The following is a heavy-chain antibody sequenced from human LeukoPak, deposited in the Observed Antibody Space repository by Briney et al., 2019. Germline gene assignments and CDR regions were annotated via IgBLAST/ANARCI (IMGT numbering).Heavy chain of an antibody. CDR2: IYYSGST. Sequence: SSETLSLTCTVSGGSISSYYWSWIRQPPGKGLEWIGYIYYSGSTNCNPSVKSRVAMSVDTSKKQFSLKLSSLTAADTAVYYCARGGTAVIAPYAFDIWGQGTMVTASS. CDR3: ARGGTAVIAPYAFDI. V-gene: IGHV4-59*01. D-gene: IGHD4-23*01. J-gene: IGHJ3*02. CDR1: GGSISSYY.